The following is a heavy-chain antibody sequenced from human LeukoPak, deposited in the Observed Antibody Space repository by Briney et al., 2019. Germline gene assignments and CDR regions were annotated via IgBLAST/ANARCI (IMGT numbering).Heavy chain of an antibody. V-gene: IGHV3-23*01. J-gene: IGHJ5*02. D-gene: IGHD2-2*01. CDR2: ISGGGGST. CDR1: GFTFSSYA. Sequence: GGSLRLSCAASGFTFSSYAMSWVRQAPGKGLEWVSVISGGGGSTYYADSVKGRFTISRDNSKNTLFLQMNSLRAEDTAVYYCAKGGYCSSTSCYVGRFDPWGQGTLVTVSS. CDR3: AKGGYCSSTSCYVGRFDP.